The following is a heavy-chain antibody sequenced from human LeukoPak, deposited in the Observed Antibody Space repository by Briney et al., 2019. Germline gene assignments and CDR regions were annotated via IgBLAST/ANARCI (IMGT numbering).Heavy chain of an antibody. J-gene: IGHJ4*02. Sequence: PSETLSVTCTVSGYSISSGYYWGWIRQPPGKGLEWVANTNQDGSEKYYVDSVKGRFIISRDNAKNSLYFQMNSLRAEDTAVYYCANHQHWGQGTLVTVSS. V-gene: IGHV3-7*01. CDR3: ANHQH. CDR2: TNQDGSEK. CDR1: GYSISSGYY.